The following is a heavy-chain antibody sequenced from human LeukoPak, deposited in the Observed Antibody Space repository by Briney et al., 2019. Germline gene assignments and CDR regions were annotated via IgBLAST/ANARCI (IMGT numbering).Heavy chain of an antibody. CDR1: GFTFTSSA. CDR2: IVVGSGNT. J-gene: IGHJ6*02. Sequence: SVKVSCKASGFTFTSSAMQWVRQARGQRLEWIGWIVVGSGNTNYAQKFQERVTITRDMSTSTAYMELSSLRSEDTAVYYCAAELRQYYDFWSGYYADASGMDVWGQGTTVTVSS. CDR3: AAELRQYYDFWSGYYADASGMDV. D-gene: IGHD3-3*01. V-gene: IGHV1-58*02.